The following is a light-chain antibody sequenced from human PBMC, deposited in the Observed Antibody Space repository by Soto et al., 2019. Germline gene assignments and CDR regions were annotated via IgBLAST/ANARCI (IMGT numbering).Light chain of an antibody. J-gene: IGLJ2*01. CDR1: SSDVGGFKY. V-gene: IGLV2-8*01. CDR2: EVN. CDR3: SAYAGFNNVL. Sequence: QSALTQPRSASGSPGQPVTISSTGTSSDVGGFKYVSWYQQKSGKAPKLIIYEVNERPSGVPDRFSGSKSDNTASLTVSGLQAEDEADYYCSAYAGFNNVLFGGGTKVTVL.